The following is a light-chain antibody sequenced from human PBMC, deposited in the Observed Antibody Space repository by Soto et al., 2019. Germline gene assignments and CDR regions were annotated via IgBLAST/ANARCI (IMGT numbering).Light chain of an antibody. CDR2: ATS. J-gene: IGKJ2*03. Sequence: IEMTQSPSSLSASVGDRVTITCRACQDINYFVAWYQQMPGKAPKLLMYATSTLQPGVRALFAGSGSGPDYTVTITCLQPEEVSTYDGQHHFREAYSLGQCTKVGSK. CDR3: QHHFREAYS. V-gene: IGKV1-27*01. CDR1: QDINYF.